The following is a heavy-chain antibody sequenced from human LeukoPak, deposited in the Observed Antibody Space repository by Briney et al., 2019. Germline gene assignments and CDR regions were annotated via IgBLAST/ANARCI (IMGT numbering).Heavy chain of an antibody. CDR3: ARQPPGLRYYYGMDV. D-gene: IGHD3-16*01. Sequence: ASVKVSCKASGYTFTSYAMNWVRQAPGQGLEWMGWINANTGNPTYAQGFTGRFVFSLDTSVSTAYLQISSLKAEDTAVYYCARQPPGLRYYYGMDVWGQGTTVTVSS. CDR1: GYTFTSYA. J-gene: IGHJ6*02. CDR2: INANTGNP. V-gene: IGHV7-4-1*02.